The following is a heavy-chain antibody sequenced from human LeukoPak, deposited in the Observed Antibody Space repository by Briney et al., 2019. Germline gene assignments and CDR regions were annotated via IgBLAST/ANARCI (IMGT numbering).Heavy chain of an antibody. J-gene: IGHJ6*02. V-gene: IGHV3-74*01. CDR1: GFTFTTYW. Sequence: GGSLRLSCAASGFTFTTYWMHWVRQAPGKGLVWVSHINSDGSITSYADSVKGRFTISRDNAKNTLYLQMNSLRAEDAAVYYCARDAVDTANAVWGQGTTVTVSS. CDR3: ARDAVDTANAV. D-gene: IGHD5-18*01. CDR2: INSDGSIT.